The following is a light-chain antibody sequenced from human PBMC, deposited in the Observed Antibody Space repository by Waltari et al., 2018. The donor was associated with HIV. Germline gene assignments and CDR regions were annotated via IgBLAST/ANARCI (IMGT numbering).Light chain of an antibody. V-gene: IGKV3-15*01. J-gene: IGKJ1*01. CDR2: GAS. CDR1: QSVSSN. CDR3: QQYNNWPQGM. Sequence: EILVTQSPATLSVSPGDRATLSCRASQSVSSNLAWYQHKPGQAPRLLFYGASTRATGIPARFSGSGSGTEFSLTITSLQSEDFAVYYCQQYNNWPQGMFGQGTKVEI.